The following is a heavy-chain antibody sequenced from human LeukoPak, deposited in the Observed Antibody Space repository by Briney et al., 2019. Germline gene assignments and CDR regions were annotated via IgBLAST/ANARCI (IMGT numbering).Heavy chain of an antibody. CDR2: IGTAGDT. V-gene: IGHV3-13*01. Sequence: GGSLRLSCAASGFTFSSYDMHWVRQATGKGLEWVSAIGTAGDTYYPGSVKGRFTISRDNAKNSLYLQMNSLRAEDTAVYYCARDAHYYDSSGLFDYWGQGTLVTVSS. CDR3: ARDAHYYDSSGLFDY. CDR1: GFTFSSYD. J-gene: IGHJ4*02. D-gene: IGHD3-22*01.